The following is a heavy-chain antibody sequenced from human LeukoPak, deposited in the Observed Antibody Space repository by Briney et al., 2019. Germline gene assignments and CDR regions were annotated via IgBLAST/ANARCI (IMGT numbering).Heavy chain of an antibody. CDR2: INPNSGGT. Sequence: ASVKVSCKASGYTFTGYYMHWVRRAPGQGLEWMGWINPNSGGTNYAQKFQGRVTMTRDTSISTAYMELSRLRSDDTAVYYCARVQAEGYYFDYWGQGTLVTVSS. V-gene: IGHV1-2*02. CDR3: ARVQAEGYYFDY. CDR1: GYTFTGYY. J-gene: IGHJ4*02.